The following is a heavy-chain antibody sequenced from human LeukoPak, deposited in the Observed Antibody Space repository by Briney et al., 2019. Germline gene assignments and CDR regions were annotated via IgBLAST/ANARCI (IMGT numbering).Heavy chain of an antibody. V-gene: IGHV1-69*05. CDR1: GGTFSSYA. Sequence: SVKVSCKASGGTFSSYAISWVRQAPGQGLEWMGGIIPIFGTANYAQKFQGRVTITTDESTSTAYMELSSLRAEDTAVYFCARGFLGGTDQYFDSWGQGTLVTVSS. J-gene: IGHJ4*02. CDR3: ARGFLGGTDQYFDS. D-gene: IGHD6-19*01. CDR2: IIPIFGTA.